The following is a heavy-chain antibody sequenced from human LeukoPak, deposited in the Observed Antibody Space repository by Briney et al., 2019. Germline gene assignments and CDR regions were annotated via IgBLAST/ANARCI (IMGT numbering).Heavy chain of an antibody. CDR1: GFTFDDYA. V-gene: IGHV3-9*01. CDR3: AKLTGRATGPHDDAFDI. J-gene: IGHJ3*02. Sequence: PGGSLRLSCAASGFTFDDYAMHWVRQAPGKGLEWVSGISWNSGSIGYADSVKGRFTISRDNAKNSLYLQMNGLRAEDTALYYCAKLTGRATGPHDDAFDIWGQGTMVTVSS. D-gene: IGHD3-9*01. CDR2: ISWNSGSI.